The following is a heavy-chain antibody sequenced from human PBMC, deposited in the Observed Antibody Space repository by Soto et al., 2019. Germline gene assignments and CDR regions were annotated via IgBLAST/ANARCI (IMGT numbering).Heavy chain of an antibody. CDR1: DDYIANGAYY. CDR2: IQYRGST. Sequence: SEPMSLTCTVFDDYIANGAYYWGLISQPPGKGLEWIGTIQYRGSTYYNPSLKSRVTMSLDTSKNQYSLRLSSVTAADTAVYFCAGMSWFGDLLFDYWGPGTLVTVSS. CDR3: AGMSWFGDLLFDY. J-gene: IGHJ4*02. V-gene: IGHV4-39*01. D-gene: IGHD3-10*01.